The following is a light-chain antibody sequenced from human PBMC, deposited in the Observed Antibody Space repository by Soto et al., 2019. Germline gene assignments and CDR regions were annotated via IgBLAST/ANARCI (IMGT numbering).Light chain of an antibody. V-gene: IGKV3-15*01. CDR1: QSVSSN. CDR2: GAS. Sequence: EIVMTQSPATLSVSPGERATLSCRASQSVSSNLAWYQQKPGQAPRLLIYGASTRATGIPARFSGSGSGTEFTLTISSLQSEDFAVYYCQQYNNWPPNWTFEQGTKVEIK. CDR3: QQYNNWPPNWT. J-gene: IGKJ1*01.